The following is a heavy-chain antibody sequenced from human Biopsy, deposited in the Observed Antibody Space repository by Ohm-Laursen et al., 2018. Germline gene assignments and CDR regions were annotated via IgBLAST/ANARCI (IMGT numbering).Heavy chain of an antibody. V-gene: IGHV3-72*01. CDR2: SRKTANSYTT. CDR3: ARMFAGAGACSGGTCYPGDDY. J-gene: IGHJ4*02. D-gene: IGHD2-15*01. Sequence: SLRLSCAASGFTFSDHYMEWVRQAPGKGLEWVGRSRKTANSYTTEYAASVKGKFTISRDESETSMYLQMSGLITEDTAVYYCARMFAGAGACSGGTCYPGDDYWGQGTLVTVSS. CDR1: GFTFSDHY.